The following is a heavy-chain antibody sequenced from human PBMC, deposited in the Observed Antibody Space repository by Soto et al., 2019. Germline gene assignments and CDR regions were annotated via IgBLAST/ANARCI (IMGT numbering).Heavy chain of an antibody. V-gene: IGHV4-59*08. CDR2: IYYSGST. D-gene: IGHD6-13*01. CDR1: GGSISSYY. J-gene: IGHJ4*02. Sequence: PSETLSLTCTVSGGSISSYYWSWIRQPPGKGLEWIGYIYYSGSTNYNPSLKSRVTISVDTSKNQFSLKLSSVTAADTAVYYCARQKRSSSWFLWGQGTLVTVSS. CDR3: ARQKRSSSWFL.